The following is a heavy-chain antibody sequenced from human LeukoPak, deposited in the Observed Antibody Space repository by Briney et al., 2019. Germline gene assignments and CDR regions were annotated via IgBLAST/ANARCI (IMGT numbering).Heavy chain of an antibody. CDR1: GGSISSYY. Sequence: SETLSLTCTVSGGSISSYYWSWIRQPPGKGLEWIGYIYYSGSTNYNPSLKSRVTISVDTSKNQFSLKLSSVTAADTAVYYCARGVEMAHPGYFDYWGQGTLVTVSS. J-gene: IGHJ4*02. CDR3: ARGVEMAHPGYFDY. D-gene: IGHD5-24*01. CDR2: IYYSGST. V-gene: IGHV4-59*01.